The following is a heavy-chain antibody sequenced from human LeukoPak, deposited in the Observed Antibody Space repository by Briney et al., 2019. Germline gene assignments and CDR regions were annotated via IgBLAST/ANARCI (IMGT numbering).Heavy chain of an antibody. CDR3: ERDSHQLKYGGVLDY. Sequence: PGGSLRLSCAASGFTFSSYGMHWVRQAPGKGLEWVAVIWYDGSNKYYADSVKGRFTISRDNSKNTLYLQMNSLRAEDTAVYYCERDSHQLKYGGVLDYWGQGTLVTVSS. J-gene: IGHJ4*02. CDR1: GFTFSSYG. D-gene: IGHD2-2*01. V-gene: IGHV3-33*01. CDR2: IWYDGSNK.